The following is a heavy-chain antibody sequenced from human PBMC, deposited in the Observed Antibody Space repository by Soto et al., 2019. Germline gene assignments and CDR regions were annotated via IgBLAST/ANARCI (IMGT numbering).Heavy chain of an antibody. CDR1: GFTVSSNY. V-gene: IGHV3-53*04. CDR3: ARVTEAWFGDYMDV. CDR2: IYSGGST. J-gene: IGHJ6*03. Sequence: GGSLRLSCAASGFTVSSNYMSWVRQAPGKGLEWVSVIYSGGSTYYADSVKGRFTISRHNSKNTLYLQMNSLRAEDTAVYYCARVTEAWFGDYMDVWGKGTTVTVSS. D-gene: IGHD3-10*01.